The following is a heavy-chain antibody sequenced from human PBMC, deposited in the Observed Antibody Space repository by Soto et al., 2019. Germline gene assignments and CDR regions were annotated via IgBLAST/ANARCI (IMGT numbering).Heavy chain of an antibody. CDR2: IYYSGRT. D-gene: IGHD5-12*01. CDR1: GGAMYAYY. CDR3: ARGGHDFAFDY. V-gene: IGHV4-59*01. Sequence: SETLSLTCTVSGGAMYAYYWSWIRQPPGKGLEWIGDIYYSGRTNYNPFLKSRVTISVDTSRSQFSLSLRSVTAADTAVYYCARGGHDFAFDYWGHGGLVTVSS. J-gene: IGHJ4*01.